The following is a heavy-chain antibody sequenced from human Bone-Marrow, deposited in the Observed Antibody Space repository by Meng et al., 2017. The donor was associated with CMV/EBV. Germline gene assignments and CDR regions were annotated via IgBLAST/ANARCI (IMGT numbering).Heavy chain of an antibody. CDR2: IWYDGSNK. CDR1: GFTFSSYG. D-gene: IGHD3-22*01. J-gene: IGHJ4*02. V-gene: IGHV3-33*06. Sequence: GESLKISCAASGFTFSSYGMHWVRQAPGKGLEWVAVIWYDGSNKYYADSVKGRFTISRDNSKNTLYLQMNSLRAEDTAVYYCAKCLSRGRGSFDYWGQGTLVTVSS. CDR3: AKCLSRGRGSFDY.